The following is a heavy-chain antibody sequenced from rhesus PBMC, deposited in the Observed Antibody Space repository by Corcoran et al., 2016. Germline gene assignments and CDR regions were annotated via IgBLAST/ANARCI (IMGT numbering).Heavy chain of an antibody. CDR3: AVPFERGRFEV. V-gene: IGHV4S9*01. J-gene: IGHJ5-1*01. Sequence: QVRFQESGPGLVKSSETLSLTCAVSGGAMSESSFWTWIRKTPGGGLEWIGNIYAESLTHFHPSPQSRVPNSKDTSNHPFFLKGTSVTAADTAVDYVAVPFERGRFEVWGAGILVTVSS. CDR2: IYAESLT. D-gene: IGHD3-34*01. CDR1: GGAMSESSF.